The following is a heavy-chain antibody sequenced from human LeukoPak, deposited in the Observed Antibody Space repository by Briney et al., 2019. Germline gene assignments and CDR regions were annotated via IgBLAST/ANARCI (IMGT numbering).Heavy chain of an antibody. CDR2: TYNSGST. CDR3: ARVGGSGSYYKASYYMDV. CDR1: GGSISSYY. D-gene: IGHD3-10*01. Sequence: PSETLSLTCTVSGGSISSYYWSWIRQPPGKGLEWIGRTYNSGSTNYNPSLKSRVTISVDTSKNQFSLKLSSVTAADTAVYYCARVGGSGSYYKASYYMDVWGKGTTVTVYS. J-gene: IGHJ6*03. V-gene: IGHV4-59*12.